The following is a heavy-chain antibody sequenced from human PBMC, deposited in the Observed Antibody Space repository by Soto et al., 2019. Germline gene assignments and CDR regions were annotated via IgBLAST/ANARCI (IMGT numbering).Heavy chain of an antibody. J-gene: IGHJ4*02. D-gene: IGHD3-9*01. CDR2: IYSDGST. CDR3: STLTKYGIWTGVYPF. Sequence: GGSLRLSCAASGFTFNSNYMSWVRQAPGKGLEWVSVIYSDGSTYYSDSLKSRCFISTDNSYNTLFFQIISLIAEDTAVYYCSTLTKYGIWTGVYPFWGQGTLVTVSS. V-gene: IGHV3-66*01. CDR1: GFTFNSNY.